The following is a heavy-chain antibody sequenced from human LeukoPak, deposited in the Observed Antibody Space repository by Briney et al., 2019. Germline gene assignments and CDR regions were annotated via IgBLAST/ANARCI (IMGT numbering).Heavy chain of an antibody. CDR1: GFTFSDHY. D-gene: IGHD2-15*01. J-gene: IGHJ6*02. V-gene: IGHV3-72*01. Sequence: GGPLRLSCAASGFTFSDHYMDWGRRAPGKGLEWVGRIRNKANSYTTQYAASVQGRFTISRDDSKNSLYLQMSSLKTEDTAVYYCARGLLPYYGMDVWGQGTTVAVSS. CDR2: IRNKANSYTT. CDR3: ARGLLPYYGMDV.